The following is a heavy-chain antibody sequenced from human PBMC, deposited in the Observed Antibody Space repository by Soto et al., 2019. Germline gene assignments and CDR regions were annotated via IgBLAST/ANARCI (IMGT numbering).Heavy chain of an antibody. CDR1: GFTFSSYG. J-gene: IGHJ5*02. V-gene: IGHV3-30*18. CDR3: AKDPEYDSLNWFDP. Sequence: PGGSLRLSCAASGFTFSSYGMHWVRQAPGKGLEWVAVISYDGSNKYYADSVKGRFTISRDNSKNTLYLQMNSLRAEDTAVYYCAKDPEYDSLNWFDPWGQGTLVTVSS. D-gene: IGHD3-3*01. CDR2: ISYDGSNK.